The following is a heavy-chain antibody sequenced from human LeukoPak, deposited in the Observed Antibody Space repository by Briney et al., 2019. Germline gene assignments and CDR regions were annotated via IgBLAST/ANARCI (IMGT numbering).Heavy chain of an antibody. J-gene: IGHJ4*02. D-gene: IGHD3-10*01. Sequence: GGSLRLSCAASGFTFSGFSMSWVRQSPTKGLEWVANIKQDGSERYYVDSVKGRFTIPRDNAKNSLSLQMNNLRVEDTAVYYCARAGSHWHYVYWGQGTVVTVSS. CDR3: ARAGSHWHYVY. CDR1: GFTFSGFS. V-gene: IGHV3-7*01. CDR2: IKQDGSER.